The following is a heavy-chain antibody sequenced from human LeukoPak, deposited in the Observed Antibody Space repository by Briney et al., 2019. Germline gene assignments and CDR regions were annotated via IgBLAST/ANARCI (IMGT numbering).Heavy chain of an antibody. CDR2: INSDGSST. J-gene: IGHJ6*03. CDR3: ARGGRFWEWLLYPQYYYMAV. CDR1: GLTLSSYW. D-gene: IGHD3-3*01. V-gene: IGHV3-74*01. Sequence: GGSLRLSCAASGLTLSSYWMHWVRQAPGKGLVWVSRINSDGSSTSYADSVKGRFTISRDNAKNTLYLQMNSLRAEDTAVNYCARGGRFWEWLLYPQYYYMAVWGKGTTVTVSS.